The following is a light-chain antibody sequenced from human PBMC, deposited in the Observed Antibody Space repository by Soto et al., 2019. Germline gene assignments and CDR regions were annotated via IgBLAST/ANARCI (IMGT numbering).Light chain of an antibody. CDR3: VAWDDSREVV. CDR1: SSNIGSNY. J-gene: IGLJ2*01. CDR2: RNN. Sequence: QSVLTQPPSASGTPGQRVTISCSGSSSNIGSNYVYWYQQLPGTAPKLLIYRNNQRPSGVPDRFSGSKSGTSASLAISGLRSEDEADYYCVAWDDSREVVFGGGTKLTVL. V-gene: IGLV1-47*01.